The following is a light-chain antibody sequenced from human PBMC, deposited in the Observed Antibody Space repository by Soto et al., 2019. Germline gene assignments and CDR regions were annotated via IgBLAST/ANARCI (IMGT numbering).Light chain of an antibody. CDR2: SSN. Sequence: QSVLTQPPSASGTPGQRVIISCSGSSSNIGSNHVYWYQQFPGTAPRLLIYSSNQRPSGVPDRFSGSKSGTSASLAISGLRSEDEADYYCAAWDDSLSAFYVFGTGTKLTVL. V-gene: IGLV1-47*02. CDR3: AAWDDSLSAFYV. CDR1: SSNIGSNH. J-gene: IGLJ1*01.